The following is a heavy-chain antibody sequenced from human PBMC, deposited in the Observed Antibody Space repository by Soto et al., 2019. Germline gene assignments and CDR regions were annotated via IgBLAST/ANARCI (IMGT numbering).Heavy chain of an antibody. Sequence: PGGSLRLSCAASGFTFSSYAMSWVRQAPGKGLEWVSAISGSGGSTYYADSVKGRFTISRDNSKNTLYLQMNSLRAEDTAVYYCAKEGGRCYVDYVEGSYGMHVSGHWPTVTGSS. J-gene: IGHJ6*02. CDR3: AKEGGRCYVDYVEGSYGMHV. CDR1: GFTFSSYA. D-gene: IGHD4-17*01. CDR2: ISGSGGST. V-gene: IGHV3-23*01.